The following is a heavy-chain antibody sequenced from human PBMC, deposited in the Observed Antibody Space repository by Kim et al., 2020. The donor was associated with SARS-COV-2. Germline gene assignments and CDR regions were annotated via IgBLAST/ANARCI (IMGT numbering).Heavy chain of an antibody. CDR3: ARGRTRYSYGLYYHDMDV. CDR1: GDTLSSYG. V-gene: IGHV1-69*13. CDR2: IIPIYGTI. Sequence: ASVKVSCKASGDTLSSYGITWVRQAPGQGLEWMGDIIPIYGTINYAQKFQDRITISADEPTTTAYMELSSLTSGDTAVYYCARGRTRYSYGLYYHDMDVWGQGTTVTVSS. J-gene: IGHJ6*02. D-gene: IGHD5-18*01.